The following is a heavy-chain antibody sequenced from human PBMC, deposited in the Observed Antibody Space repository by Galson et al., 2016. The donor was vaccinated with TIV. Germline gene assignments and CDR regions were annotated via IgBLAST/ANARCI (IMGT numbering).Heavy chain of an antibody. V-gene: IGHV1-69*01. Sequence: SCKASGGTFSSYGISWVRQAPGQGLEWMGGINPVFGIPNYAQKFQGRVTITADEPTSTAYMELTSLRSEDTAVYYCARGKERVINYYYYMDVWGKGTTITVSS. D-gene: IGHD3-3*01. CDR3: ARGKERVINYYYYMDV. J-gene: IGHJ6*03. CDR2: INPVFGIP. CDR1: GGTFSSYG.